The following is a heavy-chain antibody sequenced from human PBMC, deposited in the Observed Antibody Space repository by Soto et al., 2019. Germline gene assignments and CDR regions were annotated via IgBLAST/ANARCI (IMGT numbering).Heavy chain of an antibody. CDR2: MGGAGAK. CDR3: TRAAFGDGMDL. V-gene: IGHV3-13*01. J-gene: IGHJ6*02. D-gene: IGHD3-10*01. CDR1: GFTYNSYD. Sequence: DVHLVESGGGSVRPGGSLRLSCAAFGFTYNSYDMPWVRQVAGGGLEWVSSMGGAGAKEYAASVRGRFIISRDNAKNSLYLQMDSLRVGDTAVYYCTRAAFGDGMDLWGQGTPVTVSS.